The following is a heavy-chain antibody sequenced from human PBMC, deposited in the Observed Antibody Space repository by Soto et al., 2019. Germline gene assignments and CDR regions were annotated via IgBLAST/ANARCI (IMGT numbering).Heavy chain of an antibody. CDR1: GFTVSSNY. J-gene: IGHJ4*02. D-gene: IGHD3-3*01. Sequence: GGSLRLSCAASGFTVSSNYMSWVRQAPGKGLEWVSVIYSGGSTYYADSVKGRFTISRDNSKNTLYLQMNSLRAEDTAVYYCARGITIFGVVIEALEYWGQGTLVTVSS. V-gene: IGHV3-66*01. CDR2: IYSGGST. CDR3: ARGITIFGVVIEALEY.